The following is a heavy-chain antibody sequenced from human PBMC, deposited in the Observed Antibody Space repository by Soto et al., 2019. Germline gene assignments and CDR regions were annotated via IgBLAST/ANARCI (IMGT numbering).Heavy chain of an antibody. D-gene: IGHD2-2*01. Sequence: EVQLVESGGGLVQPGGSLRLSCVASGFTFSSCEMYWVRQAPGKGLEWVSYIHPAGQPIFYADSVKGRFTISRDNAKNSLYLQMNSLRAEDTAVYYCARRGSSWGQGTMVTVSS. CDR1: GFTFSSCE. J-gene: IGHJ3*01. CDR2: IHPAGQPI. V-gene: IGHV3-48*03. CDR3: ARRGSS.